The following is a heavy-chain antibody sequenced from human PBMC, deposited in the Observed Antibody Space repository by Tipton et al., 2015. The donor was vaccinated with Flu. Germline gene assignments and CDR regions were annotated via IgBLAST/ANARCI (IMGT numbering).Heavy chain of an antibody. J-gene: IGHJ5*02. CDR3: AAVAGNGNWFDP. CDR2: VFYTGTT. Sequence: GEALASDYYWAWIRQPPGKGLEWIGNVFYTGTTDYNPSLKSRVTISVDISKNQFSLKLRSVTAADTAVYYCAAVAGNGNWFDPWGLGVLVTVSS. D-gene: IGHD6-19*01. V-gene: IGHV4-38-2*01. CDR1: GEALASDYY.